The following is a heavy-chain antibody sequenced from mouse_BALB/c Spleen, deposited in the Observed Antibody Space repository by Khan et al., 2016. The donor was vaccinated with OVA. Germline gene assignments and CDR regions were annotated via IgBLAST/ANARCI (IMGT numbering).Heavy chain of an antibody. CDR1: GYSITTDYA. J-gene: IGHJ2*01. D-gene: IGHD1-1*01. CDR2: ISYSGNT. CDR3: ARVYGGDFDY. V-gene: IGHV3-2*02. Sequence: EVKLQESGPGLVKPSQSLSLTCTVTGYSITTDYAWNWIRQFPGNRLEWMGFISYSGNTKYNPSLKSRISITRDTSQNQFFLQLKSVTTEDTARYYCARVYGGDFDYWGQGTTLTVSS.